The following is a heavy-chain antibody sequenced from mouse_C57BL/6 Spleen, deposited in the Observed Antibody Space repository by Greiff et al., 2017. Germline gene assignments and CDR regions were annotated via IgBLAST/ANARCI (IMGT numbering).Heavy chain of an antibody. V-gene: IGHV5-6*01. D-gene: IGHD2-12*01. J-gene: IGHJ2*01. CDR2: ISSGGSYT. CDR3: ARLRRDYFDY. Sequence: EVKLVESGGDLVKPGGSLKLSCAASGFTFSSYGMSWVRQTPDKRLEWVATISSGGSYTYYPDSVKGRFTISRDNAKNTLYLQMSSLKSEDTAMYYCARLRRDYFDYWGQGTTLTVSS. CDR1: GFTFSSYG.